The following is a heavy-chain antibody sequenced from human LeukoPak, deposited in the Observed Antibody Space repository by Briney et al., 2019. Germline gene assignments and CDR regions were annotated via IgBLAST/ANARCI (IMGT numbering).Heavy chain of an antibody. J-gene: IGHJ6*03. Sequence: PGGSLRLSCAASGFTFSSYAMHWVRQAPGKGLEWVAVISYDGSNKYYADSVKGRFTISRDNSKNKLYLQMNSLRAEDTAVYYCARDDIVSRGGYYYYYYMDVWGKGTTVTVSS. CDR3: ARDDIVSRGGYYYYYYMDV. CDR1: GFTFSSYA. V-gene: IGHV3-30*04. CDR2: ISYDGSNK. D-gene: IGHD3-10*01.